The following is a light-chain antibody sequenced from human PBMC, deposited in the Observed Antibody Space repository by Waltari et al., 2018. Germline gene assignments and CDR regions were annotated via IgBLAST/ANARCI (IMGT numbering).Light chain of an antibody. CDR3: QWSHSIPYT. Sequence: DIQMTQSPSSLSASVGDSVTITCRASQSITYFLNWYQHKPGKAPKLLIFGASNLQSGVPARFSGSGSGTDFTLTISSLQPDDFATYYCQWSHSIPYTFGQGTKVDI. V-gene: IGKV1-39*01. CDR1: QSITYF. J-gene: IGKJ3*01. CDR2: GAS.